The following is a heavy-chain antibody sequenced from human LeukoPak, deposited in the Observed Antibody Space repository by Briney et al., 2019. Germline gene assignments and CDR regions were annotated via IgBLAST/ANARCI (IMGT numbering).Heavy chain of an antibody. J-gene: IGHJ3*02. CDR2: IYHSGST. CDR3: ARAEEITIFGVVRGMGRPLDAFDI. V-gene: IGHV4-30-2*01. CDR1: GGSISSGGYY. D-gene: IGHD3-3*01. Sequence: SETLSLTCTVSGGSISSGGYYWSWIRQPPGKGLEWIGYIYHSGSTYYNPSLKSRVTISVDRSKNQFSLKLSSVTAADTAVYYCARAEEITIFGVVRGMGRPLDAFDIWGQGTMVTVSS.